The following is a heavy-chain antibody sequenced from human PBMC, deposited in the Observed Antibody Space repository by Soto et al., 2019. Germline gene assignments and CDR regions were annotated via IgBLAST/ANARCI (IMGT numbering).Heavy chain of an antibody. V-gene: IGHV3-30-3*01. J-gene: IGHJ3*02. Sequence: QVPLVESGGGVVQPGRSLRLSCAASGFTFSSYAMHWVRQAPGKGLEWVAVISYDGSNKYYADSVKGRFTISRDNSKNTLYLQMNSLRAEDTAVYYCARVKVDTAMADAFDIWGQGTMVTVSS. CDR2: ISYDGSNK. D-gene: IGHD5-18*01. CDR1: GFTFSSYA. CDR3: ARVKVDTAMADAFDI.